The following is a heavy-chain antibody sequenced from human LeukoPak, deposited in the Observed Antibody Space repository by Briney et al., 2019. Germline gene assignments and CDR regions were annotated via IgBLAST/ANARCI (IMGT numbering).Heavy chain of an antibody. CDR3: ARESNYYGSGTGWFDP. CDR2: VYHSGST. J-gene: IGHJ5*02. Sequence: SETLSLTCAVSGGSISSGGYSWSWIRQPPGKGLEWIGYVYHSGSTYYNPSLKSRVTISVDTSKNQLSLKLSSVTAADTAVYYCARESNYYGSGTGWFDPWGQGTLVTVSS. D-gene: IGHD3-10*01. CDR1: GGSISSGGYS. V-gene: IGHV4-30-4*07.